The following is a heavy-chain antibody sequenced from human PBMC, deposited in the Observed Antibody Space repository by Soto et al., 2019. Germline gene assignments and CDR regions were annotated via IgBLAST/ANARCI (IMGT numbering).Heavy chain of an antibody. Sequence: GASVKVCCKASGVTFSSYTISWVRQAPGQGLEWMGRIIPILGIANYAQKFQGRVTITADKSTSTAYMELSSLRSEDTAVYYCARAYSSSWESFDYWGQGTLVTVSS. CDR2: IIPILGIA. CDR3: ARAYSSSWESFDY. J-gene: IGHJ4*02. D-gene: IGHD6-13*01. V-gene: IGHV1-69*02. CDR1: GVTFSSYT.